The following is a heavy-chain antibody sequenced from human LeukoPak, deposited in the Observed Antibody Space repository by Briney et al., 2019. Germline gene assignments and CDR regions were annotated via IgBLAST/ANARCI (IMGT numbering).Heavy chain of an antibody. CDR1: GGSISSYY. CDR3: ARANSKEYDY. V-gene: IGHV4-59*01. CDR2: IYYSGST. D-gene: IGHD6-13*01. Sequence: SETLSLTCTVSGGSISSYYWSWIRQPPGKGLEWIGYIYYSGSTNYNPSLKSRVAISVDTSKNQFSLKLSSVTAADTAVYYCARANSKEYDYWGQGTLVTVSS. J-gene: IGHJ4*02.